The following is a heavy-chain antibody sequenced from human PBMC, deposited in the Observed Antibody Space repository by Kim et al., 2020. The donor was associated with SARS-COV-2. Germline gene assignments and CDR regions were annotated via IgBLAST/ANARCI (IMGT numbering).Heavy chain of an antibody. Sequence: GGSLRLSCAASGFTFSSYSMNWVRQAPGKGLEWVSSISSSSSYIYYADSVKGRFTISRDNAKNSLYLQMNSLRAEDTAVYYCARTYSSSWTYLTMFDYWGQGTLVTVSS. J-gene: IGHJ4*02. V-gene: IGHV3-21*01. CDR2: ISSSSSYI. CDR1: GFTFSSYS. CDR3: ARTYSSSWTYLTMFDY. D-gene: IGHD6-13*01.